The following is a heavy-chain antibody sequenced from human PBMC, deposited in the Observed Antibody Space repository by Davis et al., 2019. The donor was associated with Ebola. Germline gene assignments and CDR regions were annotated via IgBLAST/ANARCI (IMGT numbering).Heavy chain of an antibody. CDR3: ARDPYSSSWYGFNWFDP. CDR2: IIPIFGTA. D-gene: IGHD6-13*01. V-gene: IGHV1-69*13. Sequence: AASVKVSCKASGGTFSSYAISWVRQAPGQGLEWMGGIIPIFGTANNAQKFQGRVTLTADESTSTAYMELRSLRSDDTAVYYCARDPYSSSWYGFNWFDPWGQGTLVTVSS. J-gene: IGHJ5*02. CDR1: GGTFSSYA.